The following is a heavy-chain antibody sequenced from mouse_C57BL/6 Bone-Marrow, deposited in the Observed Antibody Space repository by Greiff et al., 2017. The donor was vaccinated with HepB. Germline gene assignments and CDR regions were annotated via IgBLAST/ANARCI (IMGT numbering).Heavy chain of an antibody. D-gene: IGHD1-1*01. V-gene: IGHV1-69*01. Sequence: QVQLQQPGAELVMPGASVKLSCKASGYTFTSYWMHWVKQRPGQGLEWIGEIDPSDSYTNYNQKFKGKSTLTVDKSSSTAYMQLSSLTSEDSAVYYCARGPLTTVVATDWYFDVWGTGTTVTVSS. CDR3: ARGPLTTVVATDWYFDV. CDR2: IDPSDSYT. CDR1: GYTFTSYW. J-gene: IGHJ1*03.